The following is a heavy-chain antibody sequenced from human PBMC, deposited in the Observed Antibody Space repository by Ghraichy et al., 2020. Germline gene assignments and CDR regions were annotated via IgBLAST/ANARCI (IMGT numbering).Heavy chain of an antibody. CDR1: GFTFSSYA. J-gene: IGHJ4*02. D-gene: IGHD3-22*01. CDR3: AKYYYDSSGYYYVPRRPFDY. CDR2: ISGSGGST. Sequence: GESLNISCAASGFTFSSYAMSWVRQAPGKGLEWVSAISGSGGSTYYADSVKGRFTISRDNSKNTLYLQMNSLRAEDTAVYYCAKYYYDSSGYYYVPRRPFDYWGQGTLVTVSS. V-gene: IGHV3-23*01.